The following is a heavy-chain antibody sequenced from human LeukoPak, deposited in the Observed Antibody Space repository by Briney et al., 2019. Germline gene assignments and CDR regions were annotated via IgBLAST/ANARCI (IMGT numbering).Heavy chain of an antibody. D-gene: IGHD6-13*01. CDR1: GFTFSSYG. Sequence: PGGSLRLSCAASGFTFSSYGMHWVRQAPGKGLEWVAVIWYDGSNKYYADSVKGRFTISRDNSKNTLYLQMNSLRAEDTAVYYCAREIRIAAAGRSSDPWGQGTLVTVSS. CDR2: IWYDGSNK. CDR3: AREIRIAAAGRSSDP. V-gene: IGHV3-33*01. J-gene: IGHJ5*02.